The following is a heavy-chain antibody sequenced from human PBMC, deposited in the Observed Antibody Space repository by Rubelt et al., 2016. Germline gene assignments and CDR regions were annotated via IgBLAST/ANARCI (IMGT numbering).Heavy chain of an antibody. V-gene: IGHV1-8*01. D-gene: IGHD6-13*01. CDR1: GYTFTTYD. J-gene: IGHJ4*02. CDR3: ARGRQHLTD. Sequence: QVQLVQSGAEVRKPGASVKVSCEASGYTFTTYDINGVRQATGLGLEWMGWMKPNNGKTDYAQKFQGRVTMTRDTSISTAYMELSRLSSDATAVYYCARGRQHLTDWGQGTLVTVSS. CDR2: MKPNNGKT.